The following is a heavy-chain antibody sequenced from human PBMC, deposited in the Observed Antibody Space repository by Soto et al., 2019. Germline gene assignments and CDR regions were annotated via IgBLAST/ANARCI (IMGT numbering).Heavy chain of an antibody. CDR3: ARDDATYCGGDCYRYFYYGMDV. CDR2: IIPMFPTA. D-gene: IGHD2-21*02. V-gene: IGHV1-69*13. J-gene: IGHJ6*01. Sequence: SVKVSCKASGGTFSNHAISWVRQAPGQGLEWVGEIIPMFPTADYAQRFQGRVTITADDSTTTVYMELSGLRSEDTAMYYCARDDATYCGGDCYRYFYYGMDVWGQGTTVTVSS. CDR1: GGTFSNHA.